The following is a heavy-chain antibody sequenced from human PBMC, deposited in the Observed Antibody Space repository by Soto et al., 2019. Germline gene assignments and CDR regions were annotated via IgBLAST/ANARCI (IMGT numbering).Heavy chain of an antibody. Sequence: EVQLVESGGGLVKPGGSLRLSCAASGFTFSSYTMNWVRQAPGKGLEWVSSISSSSRYIYYADSVKGRFTISRDNAKNPLYLQMNSLRAEDTAVYYCARDLAAATSYGMDVWGQGTTVTVSS. CDR2: ISSSSRYI. D-gene: IGHD6-13*01. V-gene: IGHV3-21*01. CDR1: GFTFSSYT. J-gene: IGHJ6*02. CDR3: ARDLAAATSYGMDV.